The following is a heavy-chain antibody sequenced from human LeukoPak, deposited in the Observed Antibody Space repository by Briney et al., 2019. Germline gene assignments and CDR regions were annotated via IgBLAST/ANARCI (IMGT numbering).Heavy chain of an antibody. CDR1: GGSISSGSCY. CDR2: IYTSGST. D-gene: IGHD6-19*01. CDR3: ARVTRAVAGTDY. J-gene: IGHJ4*02. V-gene: IGHV4-61*02. Sequence: TLSLTCTVSGGSISSGSCYWSWIRQPAGKGLEWIGRIYTSGSTNYNPSLKSRVTISVDTSKNQFSLKLSSVTAADTAVYYCARVTRAVAGTDYWGQGTLVTVSS.